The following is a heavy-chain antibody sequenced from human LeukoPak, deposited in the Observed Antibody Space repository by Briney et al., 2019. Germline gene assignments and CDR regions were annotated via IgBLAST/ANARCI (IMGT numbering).Heavy chain of an antibody. V-gene: IGHV1-24*01. CDR2: FDPEDGET. CDR1: GYTLTELS. D-gene: IGHD3-10*01. Sequence: GASVKVSCKVSGYTLTELSMHWVRQAPGKGLEWMGGFDPEDGETIYAQKFQGRVTMTEDTSTDTAYMELSSLRSEDTAVYYCATEGYYGSGSYWYFDLWGRGTLVTVSS. J-gene: IGHJ2*01. CDR3: ATEGYYGSGSYWYFDL.